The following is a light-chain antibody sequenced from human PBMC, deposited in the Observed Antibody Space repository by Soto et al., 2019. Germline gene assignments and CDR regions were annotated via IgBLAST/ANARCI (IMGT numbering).Light chain of an antibody. J-gene: IGKJ3*01. V-gene: IGKV3-20*01. Sequence: EIVLTQSPDTLSLSPGERATLSCRASQSVSSSYLALYQQKPGQAPRLLIYGASSRATGIPDRFSGSGSGKDFTLTISRLEPEDFAVNYCQQYGSSPECLFGPGTKVDIK. CDR3: QQYGSSPECL. CDR1: QSVSSSY. CDR2: GAS.